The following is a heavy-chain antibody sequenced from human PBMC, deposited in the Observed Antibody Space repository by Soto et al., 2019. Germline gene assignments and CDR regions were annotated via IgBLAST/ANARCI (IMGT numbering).Heavy chain of an antibody. CDR2: ISGSGGST. D-gene: IGHD3-10*01. CDR3: AKDALLFLIFNWFDL. J-gene: IGHJ5*02. V-gene: IGHV3-23*01. CDR1: GFTFSSYA. Sequence: RRLSCAASGFTFSSYAMTWVRQAPGQGLEWVSAISGSGGSTYYADSVKGRFTISRDNSKSTLYLQMNSLRAEDTAVYYCAKDALLFLIFNWFDLSCQATLVTVFS.